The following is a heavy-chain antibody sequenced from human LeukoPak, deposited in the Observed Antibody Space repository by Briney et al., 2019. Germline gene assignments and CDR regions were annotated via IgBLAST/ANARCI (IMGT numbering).Heavy chain of an antibody. D-gene: IGHD3-3*01. CDR1: GGSISSGSYY. J-gene: IGHJ4*02. CDR3: AREKPYYDFWSGYPDY. V-gene: IGHV4-61*02. CDR2: IYTSGST. Sequence: SEALSLTCTVSGGSISSGSYYWSWIRQPAGKGLEWIGRIYTSGSTNYNPSLKSRVTISVDTSKNQFSLKLSSVTAADTAVYYCAREKPYYDFWSGYPDYWGQGTLVTVSS.